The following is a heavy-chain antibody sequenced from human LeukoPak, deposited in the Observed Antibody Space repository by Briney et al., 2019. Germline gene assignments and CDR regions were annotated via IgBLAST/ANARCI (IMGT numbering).Heavy chain of an antibody. CDR2: INPSGGST. CDR1: GYTFTSYY. CDR3: ARGNRDMVVVVAEYWYFDL. V-gene: IGHV1-46*01. J-gene: IGHJ2*01. D-gene: IGHD2-15*01. Sequence: ASVKVSCKASGYTFTSYYMHWVRQAPGQGLEWMGIINPSGGSTSYAQKFQGRVTMTRDTSTSTVYMELSSLRSEDTAVYYCARGNRDMVVVVAEYWYFDLWGRGTLVTVSS.